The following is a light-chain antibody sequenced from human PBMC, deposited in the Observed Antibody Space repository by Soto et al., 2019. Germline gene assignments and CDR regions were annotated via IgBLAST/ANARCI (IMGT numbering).Light chain of an antibody. CDR3: QQYNDWPPT. CDR1: QTVRNNY. J-gene: IGKJ1*01. V-gene: IGKV3-20*01. CDR2: DAS. Sequence: EFVLTQSPGTLSLSPGERATLSCRASQTVRNNYLAWYQQKPGQAPRLLIYDASSRATGIPDRFSGGGSGTDFTLTISSLQSEDSAVYHCQQYNDWPPTFGQGTKVDI.